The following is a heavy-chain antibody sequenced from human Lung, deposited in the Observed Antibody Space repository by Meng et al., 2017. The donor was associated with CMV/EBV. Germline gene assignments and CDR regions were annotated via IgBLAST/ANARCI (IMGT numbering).Heavy chain of an antibody. V-gene: IGHV1-69*10. Sequence: SVKVSCKASGGTFSSYAISWVRQAPGQGLEWMGGIIPILGIANYAQKFQGRVTLTADKSTSTAYMELSSLRSEDTAVYYCARGGTVVPAAIRGRGWLDPWGQGTLVTVSS. D-gene: IGHD2-2*02. CDR3: ARGGTVVPAAIRGRGWLDP. CDR2: IIPILGIA. J-gene: IGHJ5*02. CDR1: GGTFSSYA.